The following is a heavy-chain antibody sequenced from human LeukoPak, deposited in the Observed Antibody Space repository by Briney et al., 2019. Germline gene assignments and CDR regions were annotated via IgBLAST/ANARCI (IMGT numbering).Heavy chain of an antibody. CDR1: GGTFSSYA. Sequence: GASVKVSCKASGGTFSSYAISWVRQAPGQGLEWMGWISAYNGNTNYAQKLQGRVTMTTDTSTSTAYMELRSLRSDDTAVYYCARAGEMATIGTLDYWGQGTLVTVSS. CDR3: ARAGEMATIGTLDY. V-gene: IGHV1-18*01. CDR2: ISAYNGNT. D-gene: IGHD5-24*01. J-gene: IGHJ4*02.